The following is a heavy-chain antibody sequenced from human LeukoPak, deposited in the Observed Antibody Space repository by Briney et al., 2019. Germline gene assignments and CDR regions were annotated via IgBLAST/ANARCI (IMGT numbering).Heavy chain of an antibody. J-gene: IGHJ3*02. CDR3: VKDRSYSSTFGFDM. CDR2: ISWNSGRT. Sequence: GRSLRLSCVASGLTFDDYAMHWVRQGPGMGLEWVSGISWNSGRTDYADSVKGRFTISRDNAKNSLYLQMNTLRPEDMALYYCVKDRSYSSTFGFDMWGQGTMVTVSS. CDR1: GLTFDDYA. D-gene: IGHD6-13*01. V-gene: IGHV3-9*03.